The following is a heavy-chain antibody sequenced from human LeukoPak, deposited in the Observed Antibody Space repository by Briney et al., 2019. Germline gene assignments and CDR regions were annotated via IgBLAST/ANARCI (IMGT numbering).Heavy chain of an antibody. CDR1: GFTFSNYA. V-gene: IGHV3-23*01. CDR3: AKDRGYYYDSSGYYDH. J-gene: IGHJ4*02. CDR2: ISGSGGST. D-gene: IGHD3-22*01. Sequence: GGSLRLSCAASGFTFSNYAMSWVRQAPGKGLEWVSGISGSGGSTYYADSVKGRFTISRDNSKNTLYLHMNSLRAEDTAVYYCAKDRGYYYDSSGYYDHWGQGTLVTVSS.